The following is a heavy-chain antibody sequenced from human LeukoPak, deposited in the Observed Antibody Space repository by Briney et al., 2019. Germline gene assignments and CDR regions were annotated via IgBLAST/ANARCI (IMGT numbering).Heavy chain of an antibody. CDR3: AKDKGTAVPSPFDI. Sequence: SGGSLRLSCAASGVTFSSYAMSWVRQAPGKGLEWVSIISGSVVYTYYADSVKGRFSISRDNSKNTVYLQMNSLRADDTAVYYCAKDKGTAVPSPFDIWGQGTMVSVSS. CDR2: ISGSVVYT. V-gene: IGHV3-23*01. J-gene: IGHJ3*02. D-gene: IGHD2-2*01. CDR1: GVTFSSYA.